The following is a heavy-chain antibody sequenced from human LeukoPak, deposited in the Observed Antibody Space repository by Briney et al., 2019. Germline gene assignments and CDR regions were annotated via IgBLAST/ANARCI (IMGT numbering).Heavy chain of an antibody. J-gene: IGHJ3*01. V-gene: IGHV3-48*01. CDR2: ISSSSSTI. Sequence: GGSLRLSCAASGFTFSSYSMNWVRQAPGKGLEWVSYISSSSSTIYYADSVKGRFTISRDNSKNSLYLQMNSLRPDDTAVYYCAKSRAPTADPDAFDVWGQGTMVTVSS. CDR3: AKSRAPTADPDAFDV. D-gene: IGHD1-14*01. CDR1: GFTFSSYS.